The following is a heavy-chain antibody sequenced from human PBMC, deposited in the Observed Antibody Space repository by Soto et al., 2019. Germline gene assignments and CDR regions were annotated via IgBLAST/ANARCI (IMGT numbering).Heavy chain of an antibody. J-gene: IGHJ6*02. CDR1: GYKVSTWHNFTSYW. CDR3: ARPRDGHKGKNYYGMDV. V-gene: IGHV5-51*01. CDR2: IYPGDSDT. Sequence: GESLKISCMGSGYKVSTWHNFTSYWIAWVRQMPGEGLEWMGIIYPGDSDTRYSPSFQGQVTISADKSINSVYSQWSSLKASDTAMYYCARPRDGHKGKNYYGMDVWGQGTTVTVSS.